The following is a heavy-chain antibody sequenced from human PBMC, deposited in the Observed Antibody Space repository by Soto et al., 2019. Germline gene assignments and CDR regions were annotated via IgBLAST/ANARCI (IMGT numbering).Heavy chain of an antibody. CDR3: ARVPDV. V-gene: IGHV4-30-2*01. Sequence: TKSHTSAVSDGNIRNGGYSWSWIRQPPGKGLEWIGYIYHSGSTYYNPSLKSRVTISVDRSKNQFSLKLSSVTAADTAVYYCARVPDVWGQGTTVTVSS. CDR1: DGNIRNGGYS. CDR2: IYHSGST. J-gene: IGHJ6*02.